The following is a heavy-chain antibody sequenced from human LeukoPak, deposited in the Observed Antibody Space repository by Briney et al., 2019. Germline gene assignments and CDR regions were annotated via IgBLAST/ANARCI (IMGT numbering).Heavy chain of an antibody. V-gene: IGHV6-1*01. J-gene: IGHJ3*02. CDR3: ARYGSEEMAASSAFDI. CDR1: GDSVSSNSAA. CDR2: TYYRSKWYN. Sequence: SQTLSLTCAISGDSVSSNSAAWNWIRQSPSRGLEWLGRTYYRSKWYNDYAVSVKSRIVINSDTSKNQFSLKLSSVTAADTAVYYCARYGSEEMAASSAFDIWGQGTMVTVSS. D-gene: IGHD5-24*01.